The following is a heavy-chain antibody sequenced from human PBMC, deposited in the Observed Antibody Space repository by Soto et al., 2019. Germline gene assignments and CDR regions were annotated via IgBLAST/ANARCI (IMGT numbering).Heavy chain of an antibody. V-gene: IGHV3-21*06. CDR1: GFTFTRYS. J-gene: IGHJ4*02. CDR3: SRESEDLTSNFDY. Sequence: EVQLVESGGGLVKPGGSLRLSCAASGFTFTRYSMTWVRQAPGKGLEWVSSISSTTNYIYYGDSMKGRFTISRDNAKNSLYLEMNSLRAEDTAMYYCSRESEDLTSNFDYWGQGTLVTVSS. CDR2: ISSTTNYI.